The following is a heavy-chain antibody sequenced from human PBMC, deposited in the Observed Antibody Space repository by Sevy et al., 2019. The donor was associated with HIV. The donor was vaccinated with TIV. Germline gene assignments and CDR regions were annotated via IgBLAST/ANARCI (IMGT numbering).Heavy chain of an antibody. Sequence: ASVKVSCKASGGTFSSYAISWVRQAPGQGLEWMGGIIPIFGTANYAQKFQGRVTITADKSTRTAYMELSSLRSEDTAVYYCARVRRGSSSYYYYYYMDVWGKGTTVTVSS. D-gene: IGHD6-13*01. CDR2: IIPIFGTA. CDR1: GGTFSSYA. CDR3: ARVRRGSSSYYYYYYMDV. J-gene: IGHJ6*03. V-gene: IGHV1-69*06.